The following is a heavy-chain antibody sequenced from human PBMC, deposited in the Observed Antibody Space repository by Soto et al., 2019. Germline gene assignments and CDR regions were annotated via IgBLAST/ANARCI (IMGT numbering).Heavy chain of an antibody. CDR2: ISSSSSYI. CDR1: GFTFSSYS. CDR3: ARDVEDEGIFDY. J-gene: IGHJ4*02. V-gene: IGHV3-21*01. Sequence: GGSLRLSCAASGFTFSSYSMNWVRQAPGKGLEWVSSISSSSSYIYYADSVKGRFTISRDNAKNSLYLQMNSLRAEDTVVYYCARDVEDEGIFDYWGQGTLVTVSS.